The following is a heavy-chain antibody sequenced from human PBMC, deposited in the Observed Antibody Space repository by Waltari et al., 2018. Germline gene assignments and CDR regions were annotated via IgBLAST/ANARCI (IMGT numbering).Heavy chain of an antibody. CDR2: ISYDGGEE. V-gene: IGHV3-30*04. D-gene: IGHD2-2*02. J-gene: IGHJ4*02. CDR1: GFTFSSYG. CDR3: ARGSAHCSGSNCYRPLFDY. Sequence: HVQLVESGGGVVQPGRSLRLSCATSGFTFSSYGIHWFRQAPGKGLEWVTVISYDGGEEFYADSVKGRFTISRDNSKDTVFLQMNSLRAEDTAVYYCARGSAHCSGSNCYRPLFDYWGQGTLVTVSS.